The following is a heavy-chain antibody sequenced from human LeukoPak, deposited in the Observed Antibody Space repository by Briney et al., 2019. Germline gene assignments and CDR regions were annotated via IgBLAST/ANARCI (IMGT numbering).Heavy chain of an antibody. CDR1: GLTFSNAW. V-gene: IGHV3-15*01. D-gene: IGHD5-18*01. CDR2: IKSKTDGGTT. J-gene: IGHJ4*02. Sequence: GGSLRLSCAASGLTFSNAWMSWVRQAPGKGLEWVGRIKSKTDGGTTDYAAPVKGRFTISRDDSKNTLYLQMNSLRAEDTAVYYCAREGGYSYGRSFDYWGQGTLVTVSS. CDR3: AREGGYSYGRSFDY.